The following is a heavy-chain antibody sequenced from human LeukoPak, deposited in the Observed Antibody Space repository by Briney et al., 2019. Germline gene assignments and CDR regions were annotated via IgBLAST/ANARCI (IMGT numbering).Heavy chain of an antibody. Sequence: GGSLRLSCAASGFSFSDYAMHWFRQAPGKGLEWVSYISSSGSTIYYADSVKGRFTISRDNAKNSLYLQMNSLRAEDTAVYYCARRGHGYGSPFDYWGQGTLVTVSS. J-gene: IGHJ4*02. CDR3: ARRGHGYGSPFDY. CDR1: GFSFSDYA. V-gene: IGHV3-11*04. D-gene: IGHD5-18*01. CDR2: ISSSGSTI.